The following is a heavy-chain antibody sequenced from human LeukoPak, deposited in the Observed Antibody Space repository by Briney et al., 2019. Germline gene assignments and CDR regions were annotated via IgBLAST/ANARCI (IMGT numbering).Heavy chain of an antibody. CDR1: GFSFSRYD. CDR3: AKDRQTITIFGVVSTPRANFDY. D-gene: IGHD3-3*01. CDR2: IRYDGSNK. J-gene: IGHJ4*02. V-gene: IGHV3-30*02. Sequence: PGGSLRLSCAASGFSFSRYDIHWVRQAPGKGLEWVAFIRYDGSNKNYADSVKGRFTISRDNFMSTVYLQMNSLRAEDTAVYYCAKDRQTITIFGVVSTPRANFDYWGQGTLVTVSS.